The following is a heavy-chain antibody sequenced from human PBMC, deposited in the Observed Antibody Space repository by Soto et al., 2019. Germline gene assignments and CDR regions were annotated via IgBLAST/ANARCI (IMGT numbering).Heavy chain of an antibody. V-gene: IGHV1-69*05. J-gene: IGHJ4*02. Sequence: SVKVSCKASGGTFSSYAISWVRQAPGQGLEWMGGIIPIFGTANYAQKFQGRVTITRNTSMSTAYMELSSLRSEDTAVYYCAISGYSSSWYEFDYWGQGTLVTVSS. CDR3: AISGYSSSWYEFDY. CDR1: GGTFSSYA. CDR2: IIPIFGTA. D-gene: IGHD6-13*01.